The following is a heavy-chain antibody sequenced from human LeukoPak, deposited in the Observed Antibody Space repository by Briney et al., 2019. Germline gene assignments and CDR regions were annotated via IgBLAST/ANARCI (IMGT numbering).Heavy chain of an antibody. CDR1: GFAFISEA. Sequence: PGGALRLSCADSGFAFISEAMCWVRQAPGKGLEWVSVLRDSGDLAYYADSVKSRFTLSQDNSKNTPYLQLKSVRAENTALYYSAKDARRTNGWYFFDHWGQGTLVTVSS. D-gene: IGHD6-19*01. CDR2: LRDSGDLA. CDR3: AKDARRTNGWYFFDH. V-gene: IGHV3-23*01. J-gene: IGHJ4*02.